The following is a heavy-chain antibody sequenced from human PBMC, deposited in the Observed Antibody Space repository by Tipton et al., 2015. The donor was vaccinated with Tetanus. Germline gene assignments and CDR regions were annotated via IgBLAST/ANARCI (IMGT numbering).Heavy chain of an antibody. CDR3: AAQKYTGSFFY. CDR2: IYYSGNT. Sequence: TLSLTCTVSGGSISSYNYYWGWIRQPPGKGLEWIGSIYYSGNTYYNPSLRSRVTMSVDTSKIQFSLMLTSVTASDTAVYYCAAQKYTGSFFYWGQGTLVTVTS. D-gene: IGHD1-26*01. J-gene: IGHJ4*02. V-gene: IGHV4-39*01. CDR1: GGSISSYNYY.